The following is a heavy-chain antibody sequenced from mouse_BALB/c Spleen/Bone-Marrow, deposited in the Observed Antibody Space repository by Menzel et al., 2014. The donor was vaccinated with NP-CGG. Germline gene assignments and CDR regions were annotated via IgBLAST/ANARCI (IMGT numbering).Heavy chain of an antibody. D-gene: IGHD2-14*01. CDR1: GFTFSDYY. J-gene: IGHJ3*01. CDR3: ARDGDYRYAWFAY. Sequence: EVKLVESGGGLVKPGGSLKLSCAASGFTFSDYYMYWVRQTPEKRLEWVATISDAGSYTYYPDSVKGRFTISRDNAKSNLYLQMISLKSEDTAMYYCARDGDYRYAWFAYWGQGTLVTVST. V-gene: IGHV5-4*02. CDR2: ISDAGSYT.